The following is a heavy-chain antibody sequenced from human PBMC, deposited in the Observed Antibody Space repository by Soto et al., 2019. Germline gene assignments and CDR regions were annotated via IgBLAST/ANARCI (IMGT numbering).Heavy chain of an antibody. CDR2: IFYTGST. V-gene: IGHV4-59*01. J-gene: IGHJ4*02. Sequence: SETLSLTCTVSGDSMNNFYWSWTRQPPGKTLEWIGNIFYTGSTTYNPSLESRITMSVDTSKNQFSLRLSSVSAADTAVYFCAKYRRTAAEGYTLDYWGRGTLVTVSS. CDR1: GDSMNNFY. D-gene: IGHD6-13*01. CDR3: AKYRRTAAEGYTLDY.